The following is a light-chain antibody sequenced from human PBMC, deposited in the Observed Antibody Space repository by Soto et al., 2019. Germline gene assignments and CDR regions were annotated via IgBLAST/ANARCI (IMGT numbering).Light chain of an antibody. V-gene: IGLV1-40*01. CDR3: QSYDSSLSAL. CDR1: SSNIGAGYD. Sequence: QPVLTQPPSVSGVPGQRVTISCTGSSSNIGAGYDVHWYQQLPGTAPKLLIYGNSNRPSGVPDRFSGSKSGTSASLAITGLQAEDEADYYCQSYDSSLSALFGGGTKLTVL. J-gene: IGLJ3*02. CDR2: GNS.